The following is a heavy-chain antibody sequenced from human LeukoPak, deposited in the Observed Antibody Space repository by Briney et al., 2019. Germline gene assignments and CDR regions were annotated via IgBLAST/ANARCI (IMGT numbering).Heavy chain of an antibody. Sequence: GGSLRLSCAASGFTFEGYGMSWVRQGPGKGLEWVSGINWNGGSTGYADSVKGRFTISRDNSKNTLYLQMNSLRAEDTAVYYCAREAYGDYYFDYWGQGTPVTVSS. V-gene: IGHV3-20*04. J-gene: IGHJ4*02. CDR1: GFTFEGYG. D-gene: IGHD4-17*01. CDR2: INWNGGST. CDR3: AREAYGDYYFDY.